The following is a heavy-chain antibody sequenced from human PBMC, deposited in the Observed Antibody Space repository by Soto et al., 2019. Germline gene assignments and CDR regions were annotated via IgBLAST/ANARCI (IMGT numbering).Heavy chain of an antibody. V-gene: IGHV4-34*01. CDR1: GGSFSGYY. CDR3: ARLTPNAFDI. D-gene: IGHD3-9*01. Sequence: SETLSLTCAVYGGSFSGYYWSWIRQPPGKGLEWIGEINHSGSTNYNPSLKSRVTISVDTSKNQFSLKLSSVTAADTAVYYCARLTPNAFDIWGQGTMVTVSS. J-gene: IGHJ3*02. CDR2: INHSGST.